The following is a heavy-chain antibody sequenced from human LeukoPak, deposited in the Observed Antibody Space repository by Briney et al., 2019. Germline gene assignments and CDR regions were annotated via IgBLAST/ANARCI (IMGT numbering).Heavy chain of an antibody. CDR1: GFTFTTYA. V-gene: IGHV3-23*01. CDR2: FSGSVDTT. J-gene: IGHJ4*02. D-gene: IGHD2-15*01. Sequence: GGSLRLPCAASGFTFTTYAMSWVRQTPGKGLEWVSTFSGSVDTTYHADSAKGRFTISRDNSKNTVYLQMNSLRAEDTAVYYCAKASAGTCSGARCYYFDSWGQGTPVTVSS. CDR3: AKASAGTCSGARCYYFDS.